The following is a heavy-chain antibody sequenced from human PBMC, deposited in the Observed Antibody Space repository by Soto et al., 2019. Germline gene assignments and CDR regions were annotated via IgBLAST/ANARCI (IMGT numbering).Heavy chain of an antibody. CDR3: WRHDKTALPPRDS. V-gene: IGHV1-69*06. J-gene: IGHJ4*02. Sequence: QVHLVQSGAEVKSPGSAVKVSCKASGAGDTFSNYGLNWMRQAPGHGLEWMGGTIPAFGTANYAQKFQGRVTITPDTSTTTDFMELSSLRSADTAVYYCWRHDKTALPPRDSCGQGTLVSVSS. CDR1: GAGDTFSNYG. D-gene: IGHD1-1*01. CDR2: TIPAFGTA.